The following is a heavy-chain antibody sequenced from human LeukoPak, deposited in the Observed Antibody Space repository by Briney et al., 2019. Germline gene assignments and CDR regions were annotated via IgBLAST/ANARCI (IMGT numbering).Heavy chain of an antibody. CDR3: ARQIAARRRGWFDP. D-gene: IGHD6-6*01. Sequence: SETLSLTCTVSGGSISSSSYYWGWIRQPPGKGLEWIGSIYYSGSTYYNPSLKSRVTISVDTSKNQFSLKLSSVTAADTAVYYCARQIAARRRGWFDPWGQGTLVTVSS. CDR2: IYYSGST. J-gene: IGHJ5*02. CDR1: GGSISSSSYY. V-gene: IGHV4-39*01.